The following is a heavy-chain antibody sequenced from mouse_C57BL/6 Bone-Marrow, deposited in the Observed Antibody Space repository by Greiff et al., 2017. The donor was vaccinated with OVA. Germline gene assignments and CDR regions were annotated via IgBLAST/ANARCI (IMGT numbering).Heavy chain of an antibody. Sequence: QVQLQQPGAELVKPGASVKLSCKASGYNFTSYWMHWVKQRPGRGLEWIGRIDPNSGGTKYNEKFKSKATLTVDKPSSTADMQLSSLTSEDSAVYNCARHGSSHYYAMDYWGQGTSVTVSS. D-gene: IGHD1-1*01. V-gene: IGHV1-72*01. CDR1: GYNFTSYW. J-gene: IGHJ4*01. CDR3: ARHGSSHYYAMDY. CDR2: IDPNSGGT.